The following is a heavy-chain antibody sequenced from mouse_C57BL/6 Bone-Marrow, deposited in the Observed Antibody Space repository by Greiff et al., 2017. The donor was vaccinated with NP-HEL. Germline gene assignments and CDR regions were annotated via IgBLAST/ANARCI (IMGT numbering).Heavy chain of an antibody. V-gene: IGHV2-5*01. CDR2: IWRGGST. J-gene: IGHJ1*03. CDR3: AKRDDGYYWYFDV. Sequence: QVQLQQSGPGLVQPSQSLSITCTVSGFSLTSYGVHWVRQSPGKGLEWLGVIWRGGSTDYNAAFMSRLSITKDNSKSQVFFKMNSLQSDDTAIYYCAKRDDGYYWYFDVWGTGTTVTVSS. D-gene: IGHD2-3*01. CDR1: GFSLTSYG.